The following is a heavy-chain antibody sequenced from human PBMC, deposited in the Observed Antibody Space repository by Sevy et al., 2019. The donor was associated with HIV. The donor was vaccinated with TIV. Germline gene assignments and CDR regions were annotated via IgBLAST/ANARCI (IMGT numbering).Heavy chain of an antibody. Sequence: GGSLRLSCAASGFTFNKYDMHWVRQPTGKGLEWRSGIGVRGDTHYPGAVKGRFTISRENAKNSLYLQMDDLRAGETAVYYCATEGTGEQRAGFDFWGQGTLVTVSS. CDR1: GFTFNKYD. J-gene: IGHJ4*02. V-gene: IGHV3-13*01. CDR2: IGVRGDT. D-gene: IGHD7-27*01. CDR3: ATEGTGEQRAGFDF.